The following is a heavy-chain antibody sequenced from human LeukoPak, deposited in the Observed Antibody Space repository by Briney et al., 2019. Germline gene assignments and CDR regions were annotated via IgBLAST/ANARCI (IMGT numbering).Heavy chain of an antibody. V-gene: IGHV1-2*02. CDR3: AREDWTDY. CDR1: GYTFTGYD. CDR2: INPNSGGT. D-gene: IGHD3/OR15-3a*01. Sequence: REASVKVSCKASGYTFTGYDMHWVRQAPGQGLEWMGLINPNSGGTNYAQKFQGRVTMTRDTSINTAYMELSSLTSDGTAVYYCAREDWTDYWGQGTLVTVSS. J-gene: IGHJ4*02.